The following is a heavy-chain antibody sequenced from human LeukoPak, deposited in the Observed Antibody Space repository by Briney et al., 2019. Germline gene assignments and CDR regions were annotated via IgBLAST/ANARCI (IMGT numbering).Heavy chain of an antibody. V-gene: IGHV4-59*01. CDR1: GGSISSYY. CDR3: AGAGVVPADQFDY. J-gene: IGHJ4*02. Sequence: SETLSLTCTVSGGSISSYYWSWIRQPPGKGLEWIGYIYYSGSTNYNPSLNSRVTISVDTSKNQFSLKLSSVTVADTAVYYCAGAGVVPADQFDYWGQGTLVTVSS. D-gene: IGHD2-2*01. CDR2: IYYSGST.